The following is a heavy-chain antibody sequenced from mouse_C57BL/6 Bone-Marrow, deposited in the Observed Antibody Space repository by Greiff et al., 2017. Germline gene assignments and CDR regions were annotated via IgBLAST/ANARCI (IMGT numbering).Heavy chain of an antibody. Sequence: QVQLQQSGAELVRPGASVTLSCKASGYTFTDYEMHWVKQTPVHGLEWIGAIDPETGGTAYNQKFKGKAILTADKSSSTAYMELRSLTSEDSAVYYCTRSDYYGSSPLDYWGQGTTLTVSS. CDR3: TRSDYYGSSPLDY. V-gene: IGHV1-15*01. CDR1: GYTFTDYE. J-gene: IGHJ2*01. CDR2: IDPETGGT. D-gene: IGHD1-1*01.